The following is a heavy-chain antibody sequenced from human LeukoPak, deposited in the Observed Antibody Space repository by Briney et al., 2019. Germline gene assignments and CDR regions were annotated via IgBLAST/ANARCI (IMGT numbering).Heavy chain of an antibody. CDR3: ARVVTDPQLVLDY. J-gene: IGHJ4*02. CDR1: GFTFSSYG. D-gene: IGHD6-13*01. CDR2: IRYDGIHE. Sequence: GGSLRLSCESSGFTFSSYGFHWVRQAPGKGLEWVAFIRYDGIHEFYADSVKGRFIISRDNSKNTLFLQMNSLRAEDAAVYYCARVVTDPQLVLDYWGQGTLVTVSS. V-gene: IGHV3-30*02.